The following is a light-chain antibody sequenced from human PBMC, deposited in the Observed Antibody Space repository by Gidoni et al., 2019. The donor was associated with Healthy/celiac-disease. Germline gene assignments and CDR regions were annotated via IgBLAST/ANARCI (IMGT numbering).Light chain of an antibody. J-gene: IGKJ2*01. CDR1: QSVSSY. CDR2: DAS. Sequence: EIVLTQSPATLSLSPGERATLSCRASQSVSSYLAWYQQKPGQAPRPLIYDASNGATGIPARFSGSGSGTDFTLTISSLGPEDFAVYYCQQRSNWPYTFGQGTKLEIK. CDR3: QQRSNWPYT. V-gene: IGKV3-11*01.